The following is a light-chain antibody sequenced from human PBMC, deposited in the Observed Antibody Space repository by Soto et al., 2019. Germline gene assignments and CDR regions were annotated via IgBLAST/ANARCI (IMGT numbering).Light chain of an antibody. CDR1: SSDVGAYIY. V-gene: IGLV2-14*03. CDR3: SSYSDSDTKV. CDR2: EVN. J-gene: IGLJ1*01. Sequence: QSVLTQPASVSGSPGQSITISCGGTSSDVGAYIYVSWYQQYPGKAPKLIIYEVNNRPSGVSGRFSGSKSDTTAYLTISGLQAEDEADYYCSSYSDSDTKVFGT.